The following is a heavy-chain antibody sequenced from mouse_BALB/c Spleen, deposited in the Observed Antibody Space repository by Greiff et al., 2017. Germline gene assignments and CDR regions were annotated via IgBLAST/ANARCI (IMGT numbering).Heavy chain of an antibody. J-gene: IGHJ3*01. D-gene: IGHD2-3*01. CDR1: GFSLTSYG. V-gene: IGHV2-9*02. CDR2: IWAGGST. CDR3: ARDSPYDPFAY. Sequence: VQLQQSGPGLVAPSQSLSITCTVSGFSLTSYGVHWVRQPPGKGLEWLGVIWAGGSTNYNSALMSRLSISKDNSKSQVFLKMNSLQTDDTAMYYCARDSPYDPFAYWGQGTLVTVSA.